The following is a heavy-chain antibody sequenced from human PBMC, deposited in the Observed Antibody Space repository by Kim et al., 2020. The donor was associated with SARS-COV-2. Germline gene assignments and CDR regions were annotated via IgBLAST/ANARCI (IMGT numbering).Heavy chain of an antibody. CDR3: ARHSRGGDNWFDP. Sequence: SETLSLTCTVSGGSISSSSYYWGWIRQPPGKGLEWIGSIYYSGSTYYNPSLKSRVTISVDTSKNQFSLKLSSVTAADTAVYYCARHSRGGDNWFDPWGQGTLVTVSS. D-gene: IGHD3-10*01. V-gene: IGHV4-39*01. CDR2: IYYSGST. J-gene: IGHJ5*02. CDR1: GGSISSSSYY.